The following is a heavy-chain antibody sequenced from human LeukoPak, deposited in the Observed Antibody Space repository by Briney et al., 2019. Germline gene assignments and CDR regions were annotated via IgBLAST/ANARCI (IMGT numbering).Heavy chain of an antibody. CDR1: GYSFTTYW. D-gene: IGHD6-19*01. CDR3: ARPRYSSGWYFDF. J-gene: IGHJ4*02. Sequence: GESLKISCKASGYSFTTYWIGWVRQMPGKGLEWMGTIYPGDSDTRYSPSFRGQVTISADKSINTAYLQWSSLKASDTAMYYCARPRYSSGWYFDFWGQGTLVTVSS. V-gene: IGHV5-51*01. CDR2: IYPGDSDT.